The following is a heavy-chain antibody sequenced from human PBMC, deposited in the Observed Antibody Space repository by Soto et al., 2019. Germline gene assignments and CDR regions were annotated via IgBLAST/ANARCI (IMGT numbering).Heavy chain of an antibody. V-gene: IGHV3-74*01. CDR3: ARGGSGTYLLDS. J-gene: IGHJ4*02. Sequence: EVQLVESGGGLVQPGGSLRLSCAASGFTFSSYWMHWVRQVPGKGLVWVSRIKYDGSTTTYADSVKGRFTISRDNGENTVYLQMNSLRAEETAVYYCARGGSGTYLLDSWSQGTLVTVSS. CDR2: IKYDGSTT. D-gene: IGHD3-10*01. CDR1: GFTFSSYW.